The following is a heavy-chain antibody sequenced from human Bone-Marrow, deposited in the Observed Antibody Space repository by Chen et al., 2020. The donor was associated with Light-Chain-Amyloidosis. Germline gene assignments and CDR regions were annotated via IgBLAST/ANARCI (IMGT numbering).Heavy chain of an antibody. V-gene: IGHV4-30-4*01. Sequence: QVQLQESGPGLVKPSQTLSLTCTVSGGSIRSGDYYWSWLRQPPGKGLQWIGYIYHSGSINHNPSLNSRVTMSVDTSRNQFSLKLTSVTAADTAVYYCAREVAANYNFYMDVWGKGTTVTVSS. J-gene: IGHJ6*03. CDR3: AREVAANYNFYMDV. D-gene: IGHD6-25*01. CDR2: IYHSGSI. CDR1: GGSIRSGDYY.